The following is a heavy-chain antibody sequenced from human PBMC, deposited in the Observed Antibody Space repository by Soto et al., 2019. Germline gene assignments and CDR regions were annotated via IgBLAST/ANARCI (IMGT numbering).Heavy chain of an antibody. CDR1: GDTFSSYA. D-gene: IGHD3-22*01. CDR3: ARDGSGYRSRASPMDV. J-gene: IGHJ6*02. V-gene: IGHV1-69*01. CDR2: IIPIFGTA. Sequence: QVQLVQSGAEVKKPGSSVKVSCKASGDTFSSYAISWVRQAPGQGLEWMGGIIPIFGTANYAQKFQGRVTITGDESTSTAYMELSRLRSEDTAVYYCARDGSGYRSRASPMDVWGQGTTVTVSS.